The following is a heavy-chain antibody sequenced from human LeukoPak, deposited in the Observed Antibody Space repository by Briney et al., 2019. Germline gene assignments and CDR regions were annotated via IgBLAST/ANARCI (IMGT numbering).Heavy chain of an antibody. Sequence: PSETLSLTCTVSGGSISGSSYYWGWIRQPPGKGLEWIGSIYYSGSTYYNPPLKSRVTISVDTSKNQFSLKLSSVTAADTAVYYCARLRDGYNGYYYYMDVWGKGTTVTVSS. CDR2: IYYSGST. CDR1: GGSISGSSYY. CDR3: ARLRDGYNGYYYYMDV. V-gene: IGHV4-39*01. D-gene: IGHD5-24*01. J-gene: IGHJ6*03.